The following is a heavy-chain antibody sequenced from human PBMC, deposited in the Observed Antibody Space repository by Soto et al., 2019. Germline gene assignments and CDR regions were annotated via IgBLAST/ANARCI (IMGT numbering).Heavy chain of an antibody. CDR1: GGSFSGYY. D-gene: IGHD5-12*01. J-gene: IGHJ4*02. V-gene: IGHV4-34*01. CDR2: INHSGST. Sequence: SETRSLTCAVYGGSFSGYYWSWIRQPPGKGLEWIGEINHSGSTNYNPSLKSRVTISVDTSKNQFSLKLSSVTAADTAVYYCEREMGMATIYFDYWGQGPLVTV. CDR3: EREMGMATIYFDY.